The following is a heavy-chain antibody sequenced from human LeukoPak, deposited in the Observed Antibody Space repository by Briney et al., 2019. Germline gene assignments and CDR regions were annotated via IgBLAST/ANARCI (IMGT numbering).Heavy chain of an antibody. CDR1: GNYW. D-gene: IGHD2-2*01. Sequence: GGSLRLSCAASGNYWMHWVRQAPGKGLVWVSHINSDGSWISYADSVKGRFTISKDNAKNTVYLQMNNLRAEDTAVYYCVSFYETYWGRGTLVTVSS. J-gene: IGHJ4*02. V-gene: IGHV3-74*01. CDR2: INSDGSWI. CDR3: VSFYETY.